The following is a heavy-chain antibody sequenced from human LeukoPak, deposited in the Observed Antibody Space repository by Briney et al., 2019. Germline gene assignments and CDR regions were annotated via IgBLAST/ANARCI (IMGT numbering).Heavy chain of an antibody. CDR1: GFTFSSYA. CDR2: ISGSGGST. CDR3: AEVREDIVVVPAAIFDY. D-gene: IGHD2-2*01. J-gene: IGHJ4*02. Sequence: GGSLRLSCAASGFTFSSYAMSWVRQAPGKGLEWVSAISGSGGSTYYADSVKGRFTISRDNSKNTLYLQMNSLRAEDTAVYYCAEVREDIVVVPAAIFDYWGQGTLVTVSS. V-gene: IGHV3-23*01.